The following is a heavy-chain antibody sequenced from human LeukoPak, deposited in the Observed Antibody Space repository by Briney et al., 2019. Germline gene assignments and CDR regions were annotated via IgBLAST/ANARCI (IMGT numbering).Heavy chain of an antibody. CDR1: GASISATNW. D-gene: IGHD3-10*01. CDR2: VSHSETT. Sequence: PSDTLSLTCDVSGASISATNWWTWVRLPPGKGLEWIGEVSHSETTNYSPSLRGRVRLSVDRATDQLSLRLTSVTAADTAVYYCAKESGRGTFDLWGQGTMVTVSS. J-gene: IGHJ3*01. V-gene: IGHV4-4*02. CDR3: AKESGRGTFDL.